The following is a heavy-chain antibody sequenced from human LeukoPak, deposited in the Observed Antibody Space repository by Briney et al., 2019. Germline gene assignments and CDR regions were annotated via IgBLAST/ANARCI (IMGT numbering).Heavy chain of an antibody. CDR3: AGGFGFLIES. D-gene: IGHD2-21*01. J-gene: IGHJ4*02. CDR2: IKQDGSEK. V-gene: IGHV3-7*04. CDR1: GFTFSTYY. Sequence: GGSLRLSCAASGFTFSTYYMAWVRQASGKGLEWVANIKQDGSEKYYGGSVKGRFTISRDNAKNALYLQLNSLRVEDTAVYFCAGGFGFLIESWGQGTLVTVSS.